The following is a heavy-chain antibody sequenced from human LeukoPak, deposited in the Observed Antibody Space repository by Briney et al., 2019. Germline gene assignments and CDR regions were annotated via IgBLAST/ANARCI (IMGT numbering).Heavy chain of an antibody. CDR2: IRGNGGST. D-gene: IGHD6-13*01. Sequence: GGSLRLSCAASGFTFSSYAMSWVRQAPGKGLEWVSGIRGNGGSTYYADSVKGRFTISRDNSRTTLYLQMNSLRAEDTAIYYCAKYAYSSSWEYYFDYWGQGTLVTVSS. CDR3: AKYAYSSSWEYYFDY. V-gene: IGHV3-23*01. CDR1: GFTFSSYA. J-gene: IGHJ4*02.